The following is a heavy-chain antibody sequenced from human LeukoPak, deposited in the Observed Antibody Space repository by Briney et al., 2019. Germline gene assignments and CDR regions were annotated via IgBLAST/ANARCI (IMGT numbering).Heavy chain of an antibody. J-gene: IGHJ4*02. Sequence: PSQTLSLTCTVSGGSISSGDYYWSWIRQPPGKGLEWIGNIYYSGSTYYNPSLKSRVTISVDTSKNQFSLKLSSVTAADTAVYYCARWAERGGYSYGLYYFDYWGQGTLVTVSS. CDR2: IYYSGST. V-gene: IGHV4-30-4*01. CDR1: GGSISSGDYY. CDR3: ARWAERGGYSYGLYYFDY. D-gene: IGHD5-18*01.